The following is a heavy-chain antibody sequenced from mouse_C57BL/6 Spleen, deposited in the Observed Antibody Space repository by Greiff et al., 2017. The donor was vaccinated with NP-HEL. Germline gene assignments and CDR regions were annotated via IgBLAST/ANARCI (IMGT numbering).Heavy chain of an antibody. Sequence: QVQLQQPGAELVKPGASVKLSCKASGYTFTSYWMQWVKQRPGQGLEWIGEIDPSDSYTNYNQKFKGKATLTVDTSSSTAYMQLSSLTSEDSAVYYWARRGGGWDLDYWGQGTTLTVSS. CDR2: IDPSDSYT. D-gene: IGHD4-1*01. CDR3: ARRGGGWDLDY. CDR1: GYTFTSYW. V-gene: IGHV1-50*01. J-gene: IGHJ2*01.